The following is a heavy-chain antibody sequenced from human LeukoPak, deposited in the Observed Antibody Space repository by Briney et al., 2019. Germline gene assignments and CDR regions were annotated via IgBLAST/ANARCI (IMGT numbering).Heavy chain of an antibody. CDR1: GGSISSYY. Sequence: SETLSLTCTVSGGSISSYYWSWIRQPPGKGLEWIGYIYYSGSTNYNPSLKSRVTISVDTSKNQFFLKLSSVTAADTAVYYCARTPTVTTRGYYYYMDVWGKGTTVTVSS. CDR3: ARTPTVTTRGYYYYMDV. J-gene: IGHJ6*03. CDR2: IYYSGST. V-gene: IGHV4-59*01. D-gene: IGHD4-11*01.